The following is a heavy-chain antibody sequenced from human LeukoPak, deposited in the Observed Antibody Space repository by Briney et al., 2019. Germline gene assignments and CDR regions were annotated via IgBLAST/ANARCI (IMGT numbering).Heavy chain of an antibody. V-gene: IGHV1-69*10. CDR2: GIA. J-gene: IGHJ4*02. Sequence: SVKVSCKASGGTFSSYAITWVRQAPGQGLEWIGIANYAQKFQGRVTITADKSTSTAYMELSSLRSEDTAVYYCARAQTTLQQLAYFDYWGQGTLVTVSS. CDR1: GGTFSSYA. CDR3: ARAQTTLQQLAYFDY. D-gene: IGHD6-13*01.